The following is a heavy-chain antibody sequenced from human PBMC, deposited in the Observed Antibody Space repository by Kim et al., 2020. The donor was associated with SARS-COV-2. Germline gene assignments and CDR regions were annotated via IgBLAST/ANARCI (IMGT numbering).Heavy chain of an antibody. Sequence: SETLSLTCTVSGGSISSGGYYWSWIRQHPGKGLEWIGYIYYSGSTYYNPSLKSRVTISVDTSKNQFSLKLSSVTAADTAVYYCARGGLWFRELFNFDYWGQGTLVTVSS. V-gene: IGHV4-31*03. CDR2: IYYSGST. D-gene: IGHD3-10*01. J-gene: IGHJ4*02. CDR1: GGSISSGGYY. CDR3: ARGGLWFRELFNFDY.